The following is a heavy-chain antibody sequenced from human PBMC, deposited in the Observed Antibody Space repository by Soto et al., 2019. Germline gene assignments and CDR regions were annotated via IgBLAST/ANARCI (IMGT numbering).Heavy chain of an antibody. Sequence: GASVKVSCKASGGTFSSYAISWVRQAPGQGLEWMGGIIPIFGTANYAQKFQGRVTITADESTSTAYMELSSLRSEDTAVYYCARVGCTSGLYLHYYWFDLWGQGTLVTVSS. CDR3: ARVGCTSGLYLHYYWFDL. CDR2: IIPIFGTA. V-gene: IGHV1-69*13. CDR1: GGTFSSYA. D-gene: IGHD2-8*01. J-gene: IGHJ5*02.